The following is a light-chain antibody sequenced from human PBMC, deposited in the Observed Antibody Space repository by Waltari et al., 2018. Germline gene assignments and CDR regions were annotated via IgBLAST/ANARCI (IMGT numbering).Light chain of an antibody. Sequence: QSALTQPRSVSGSPGQSVTISCTGTSSDVGGYNYVSWYQQHPGNAPKLIIYDVTKRPAGFPDRFSGSNSGNTASLTISWLQAEDEADYYCCSYAGPYTLIIFGGGTKLTVV. CDR3: CSYAGPYTLII. J-gene: IGLJ2*01. CDR1: SSDVGGYNY. CDR2: DVT. V-gene: IGLV2-11*01.